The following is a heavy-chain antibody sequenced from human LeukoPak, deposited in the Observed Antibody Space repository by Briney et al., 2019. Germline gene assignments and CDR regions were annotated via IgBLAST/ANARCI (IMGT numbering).Heavy chain of an antibody. V-gene: IGHV4-59*01. D-gene: IGHD7-27*01. J-gene: IGHJ4*02. CDR3: ARGGGNWGLDY. CDR2: IYYSGST. CDR1: GGSISSYY. Sequence: SETLSLTCTVSGGSISSYYWSWIRQPPGKGLEWIGYIYYSGSTNYNPSLKSRVTISVDTSKNQFSLKLSSVTAADTAVYYCARGGGNWGLDYWGRGTLVTVSS.